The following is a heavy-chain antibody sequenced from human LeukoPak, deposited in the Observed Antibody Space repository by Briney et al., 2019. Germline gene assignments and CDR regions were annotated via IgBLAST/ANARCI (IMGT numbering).Heavy chain of an antibody. CDR2: ISYDGSNK. Sequence: PGGSLRLSCAASGFTFSSYAMHWVRQAPGKGLEWVAIISYDGSNKYYADSVKGRFTISRDNSKNTLYLQMNSLRPEDTAVYYCARRSTSHAFDIWGQGTMVTVSS. V-gene: IGHV3-30-3*01. CDR1: GFTFSSYA. J-gene: IGHJ3*02. CDR3: ARRSTSHAFDI.